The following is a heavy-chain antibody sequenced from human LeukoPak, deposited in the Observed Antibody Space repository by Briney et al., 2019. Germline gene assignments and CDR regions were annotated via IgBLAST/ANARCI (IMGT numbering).Heavy chain of an antibody. CDR1: GYTFTSYY. D-gene: IGHD6-6*01. CDR2: INPSGGST. J-gene: IGHJ5*02. Sequence: ASVKVSCKASGYTFTSYYMHWVRQAPGQGLEWMGIINPSGGSTSYAQKFQGRVTMTRDTSTSTVYMELSSLRSEDTAVYYCARDHGIAAQHNWFDPWGQGTLVTVSS. CDR3: ARDHGIAAQHNWFDP. V-gene: IGHV1-46*01.